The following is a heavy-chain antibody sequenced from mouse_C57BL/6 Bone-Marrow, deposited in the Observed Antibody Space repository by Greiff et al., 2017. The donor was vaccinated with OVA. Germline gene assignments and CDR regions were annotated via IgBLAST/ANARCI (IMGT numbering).Heavy chain of an antibody. V-gene: IGHV5-6*01. CDR2: ISSGGSYT. J-gene: IGHJ3*01. CDR3: ARQQADGYYGFAY. D-gene: IGHD2-3*01. CDR1: GFTFSSYG. Sequence: EVQGVESGGDLVKPGGSLKLSCAASGFTFSSYGMSWVRQTPDKRLEWVATISSGGSYTYYPDSVKGRFTISRDNAKNTLYLQMSSLKSEDTAMYYCARQQADGYYGFAYWGQGTLVTVSA.